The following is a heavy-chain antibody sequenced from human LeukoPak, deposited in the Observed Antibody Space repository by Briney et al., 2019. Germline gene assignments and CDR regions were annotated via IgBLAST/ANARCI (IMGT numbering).Heavy chain of an antibody. CDR2: INLSGGST. Sequence: ASVKVSCKASGYTFTGYRMHWVRQAPGQGLEWMGKINLSGGSTTYAQKFQGRVTMTRDTSTSTVYMELSSLRSEDTAVYYCARDYVDDIPMIKDYWGQGTLVTVSS. V-gene: IGHV1-46*01. J-gene: IGHJ4*02. CDR1: GYTFTGYR. CDR3: ARDYVDDIPMIKDY. D-gene: IGHD2-8*01.